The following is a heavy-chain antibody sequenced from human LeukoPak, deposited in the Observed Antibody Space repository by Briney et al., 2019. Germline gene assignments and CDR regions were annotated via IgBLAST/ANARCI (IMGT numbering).Heavy chain of an antibody. Sequence: PSETLSLTCTVSGGSISGYYWSWIRQPPGKGLEWIGDINHRGSTNYKPSLKSRVTISVDTSKNQYSLKLSSVTAADTAVYYCVAYYYDSNGYYFVDYWGQGTLVTVSS. CDR2: INHRGST. V-gene: IGHV4-34*01. J-gene: IGHJ4*02. CDR3: VAYYYDSNGYYFVDY. D-gene: IGHD3-22*01. CDR1: GGSISGYY.